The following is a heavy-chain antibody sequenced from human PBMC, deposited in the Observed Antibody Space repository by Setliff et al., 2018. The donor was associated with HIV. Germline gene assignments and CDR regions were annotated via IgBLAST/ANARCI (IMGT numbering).Heavy chain of an antibody. CDR2: IYYSGST. CDR1: GGSITSGGYY. J-gene: IGHJ4*02. CDR3: ASRRAAMRRGLFMGFEN. V-gene: IGHV4-39*07. Sequence: SETLSLTCTVSGGSITSGGYYWGLIRQPPGKGLEWIGSIYYSGSTNYSPSLKSRVTISVDTSKNQFSLKLSSVTAADTAVYYCASRRAAMRRGLFMGFENWGQGTLVTVSS. D-gene: IGHD2-2*01.